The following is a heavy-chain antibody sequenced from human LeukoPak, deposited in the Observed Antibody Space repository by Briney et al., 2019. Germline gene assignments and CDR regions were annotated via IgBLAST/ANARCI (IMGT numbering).Heavy chain of an antibody. CDR3: ARKSYSYGYRYNWFDP. D-gene: IGHD5-18*01. CDR2: IYTSGST. Sequence: SETLSLTCTVSGGSISSYYWSWIRQPAGKGLEWIGRIYTSGSTNYNPSLKSRVTMSVDTSKNQFSLKLSSVTAADTAVYYCARKSYSYGYRYNWFDPWGQGTLVTVSS. J-gene: IGHJ5*02. CDR1: GGSISSYY. V-gene: IGHV4-4*07.